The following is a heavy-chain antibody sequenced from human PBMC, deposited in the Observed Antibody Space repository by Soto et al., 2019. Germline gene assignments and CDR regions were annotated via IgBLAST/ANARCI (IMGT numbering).Heavy chain of an antibody. D-gene: IGHD2-15*01. Sequence: EVQLVESGGGLVKPGGSLRLSCAASGFTFSSYSMNWVRQAPGKGLEWVSSISSSSSYIYYADSVKGRFTISRDNAKNPLYLQMNSLRAEDTPVYYCARVGGYYYYYMDVWGKGTTVNVSS. CDR3: ARVGGYYYYYMDV. CDR2: ISSSSSYI. V-gene: IGHV3-21*01. J-gene: IGHJ6*03. CDR1: GFTFSSYS.